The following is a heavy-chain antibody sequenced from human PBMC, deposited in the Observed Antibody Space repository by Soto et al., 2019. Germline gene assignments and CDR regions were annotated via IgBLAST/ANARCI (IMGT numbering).Heavy chain of an antibody. CDR1: GGSISSDY. D-gene: IGHD2-15*01. Sequence: QVQLQESGPGLVKPSETLSLTCTVSGGSISSDYWSWIRQPPGKGLEWIGYIYYSGSTNYNPSLKSRVTISVDSSKNEFALKLSSVTAADTAVYYCARSYRRYCSGGSCYSYFYFYMDVWGKGTTVTVSS. CDR3: ARSYRRYCSGGSCYSYFYFYMDV. CDR2: IYYSGST. J-gene: IGHJ6*03. V-gene: IGHV4-59*01.